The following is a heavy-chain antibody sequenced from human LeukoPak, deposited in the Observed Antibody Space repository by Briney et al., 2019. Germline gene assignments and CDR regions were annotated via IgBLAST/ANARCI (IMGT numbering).Heavy chain of an antibody. V-gene: IGHV1-69*05. J-gene: IGHJ4*02. CDR3: AREGLEYYYDSSDNY. D-gene: IGHD3-22*01. CDR2: IIPIFGTA. CDR1: GGTFSSYA. Sequence: SVKVSCKASGGTFSSYAISWVRQAPGQGLEWMGRIIPIFGTANYAQKFQGRVTITTDESTSTAYMELSSLRSEDTAVYYCAREGLEYYYDSSDNYWGQRTLVTVSS.